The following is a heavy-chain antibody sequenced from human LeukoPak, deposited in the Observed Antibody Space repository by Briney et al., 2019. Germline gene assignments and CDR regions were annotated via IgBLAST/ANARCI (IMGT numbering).Heavy chain of an antibody. CDR1: GFDLSTYE. CDR2: ITISGHTK. J-gene: IGHJ5*02. D-gene: IGHD5-24*01. V-gene: IGHV3-48*03. CDR3: ARGDPHADL. Sequence: GGSLRLSCAASGFDLSTYEMNWLRQAPGKGLEWIADITISGHTKNYADSVKGRFSIYRDNARTSLYLQMYSLRVEDTGVYYCARGDPHADLWGQGTLVTASS.